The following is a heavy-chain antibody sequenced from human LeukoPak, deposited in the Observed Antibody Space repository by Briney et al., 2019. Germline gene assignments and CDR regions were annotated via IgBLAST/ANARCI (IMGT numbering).Heavy chain of an antibody. CDR1: GGSIGTYD. CDR3: ASGPWELDF. J-gene: IGHJ4*02. Sequence: SEILSLTCTVSGGSIGTYDWAWIRQPPGKGLEWIGYVNARGKTYYSPSLLGRVTFSVDASKKHLSLILKSVSAADTAVYFCASGPWELDFWGQGALVTVSS. CDR2: VNARGKT. D-gene: IGHD1-26*01. V-gene: IGHV4-4*08.